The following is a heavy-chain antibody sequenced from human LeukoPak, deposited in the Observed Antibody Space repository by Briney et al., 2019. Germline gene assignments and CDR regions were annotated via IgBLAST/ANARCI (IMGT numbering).Heavy chain of an antibody. D-gene: IGHD2-8*01. CDR1: GGSISSSSYY. J-gene: IGHJ4*02. Sequence: SSETLSLTCTVSGGSISSSSYYWGWIRQPPGKGLEWIGSIYYSGSTYYNPSLKSRVTISVDTSKNQFSLKLSSVTAADTAVYYCARLSYKRFDYWGQGTLVTVSS. CDR2: IYYSGST. CDR3: ARLSYKRFDY. V-gene: IGHV4-39*01.